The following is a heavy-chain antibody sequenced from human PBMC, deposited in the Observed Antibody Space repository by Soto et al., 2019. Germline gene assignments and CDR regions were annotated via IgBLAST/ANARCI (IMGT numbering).Heavy chain of an antibody. D-gene: IGHD3-22*01. CDR3: ARVSAYYFDSSGSYTSDY. J-gene: IGHJ4*02. CDR2: AFFSGST. CDR1: GDSVGSGSIY. V-gene: IGHV4-61*01. Sequence: SVTLSLTCAVSGDSVGSGSIYWSWIRQPPGKGLERIGYAFFSGSTNYNPSLKSRVTISIDTSKNQFSLKLISVTAADTAVYYCARVSAYYFDSSGSYTSDYWGQGTLVTVSS.